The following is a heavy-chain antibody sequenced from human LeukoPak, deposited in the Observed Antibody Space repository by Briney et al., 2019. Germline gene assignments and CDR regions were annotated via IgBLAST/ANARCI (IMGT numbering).Heavy chain of an antibody. J-gene: IGHJ4*02. CDR3: ARDTSVVGTLRYFDY. CDR1: GFPFPTYT. Sequence: GGSLSLSWPASGFPFPTYTLNWSAQPQGKGFKGSPSIPVSSSMGSSGPFIYYADSVKGRFAISRDDAKNSLFLQMNSLRAEDTAVYYCARDTSVVGTLRYFDYWGQGALVTVSS. V-gene: IGHV3-21*01. CDR2: IPVSSSMGSSGPFI. D-gene: IGHD6-19*01.